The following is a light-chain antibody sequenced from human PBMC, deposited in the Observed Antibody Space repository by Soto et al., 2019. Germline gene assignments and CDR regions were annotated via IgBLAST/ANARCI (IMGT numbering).Light chain of an antibody. CDR2: GAS. CDR1: QSVSRN. V-gene: IGKV3-15*01. Sequence: EILMTQSPATLSVSPGERATLFCRASQSVSRNLAWHQQKPGQAPRILIYGASTRATAIPGRFSGSGSGTEFTLTISSLQPEDFEVYYCQQYNNSLGTFGQGTKV. J-gene: IGKJ1*01. CDR3: QQYNNSLGT.